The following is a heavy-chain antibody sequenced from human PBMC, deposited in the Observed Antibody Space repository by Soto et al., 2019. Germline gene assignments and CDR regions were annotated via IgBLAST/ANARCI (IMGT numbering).Heavy chain of an antibody. Sequence: EVQLLESGGGLVQPGGSLRLSCAASGFTFSIYAMSWVRQAPGKGLEWVSTISGSGGDIYYADSVKGLFIISRDNPKLTLSLEMDSVRDEDTAFYYCAKGVRGSFGPGFDYWGQGTLVTVSS. J-gene: IGHJ4*02. D-gene: IGHD5-18*01. CDR1: GFTFSIYA. CDR3: AKGVRGSFGPGFDY. V-gene: IGHV3-23*01. CDR2: ISGSGGDI.